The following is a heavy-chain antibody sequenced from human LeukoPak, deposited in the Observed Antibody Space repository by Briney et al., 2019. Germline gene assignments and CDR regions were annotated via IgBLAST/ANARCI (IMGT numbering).Heavy chain of an antibody. CDR1: GYSFTSNW. J-gene: IGHJ4*02. CDR2: IDPSDSYT. Sequence: GESLRISCKGSGYSFTSNWLSWVRQMPGKGLEWMGRIDPSDSYTKYSPSFQGHVTISVDKSISTAYLQWSSLKASDTAMYYCARRGGYADYWGQGTLVTVSS. CDR3: ARRGGYADY. D-gene: IGHD5-12*01. V-gene: IGHV5-10-1*01.